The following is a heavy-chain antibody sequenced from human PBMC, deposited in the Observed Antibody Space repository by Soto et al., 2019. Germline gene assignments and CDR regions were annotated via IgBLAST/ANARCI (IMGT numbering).Heavy chain of an antibody. Sequence: SVKVSCKASGGTFSSYAISWVRQAPGQGLEWMGGIIPIFGTANYAQKFQGRVTITADESTSTAYMELSSLRSEDTAVYYCARALYCSGGSCYPMVDYYYYGMDVWGQGTTVTVSS. CDR1: GGTFSSYA. CDR3: ARALYCSGGSCYPMVDYYYYGMDV. D-gene: IGHD2-15*01. V-gene: IGHV1-69*13. CDR2: IIPIFGTA. J-gene: IGHJ6*02.